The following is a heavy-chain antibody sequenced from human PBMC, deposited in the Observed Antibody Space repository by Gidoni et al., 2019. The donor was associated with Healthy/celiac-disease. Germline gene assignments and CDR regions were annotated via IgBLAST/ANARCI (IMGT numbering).Heavy chain of an antibody. Sequence: QVQLVQSGAEVKKPGSSVKVSCKASGGPFSSYAISWVRQAPGQGLEWMGGIIPIFGTASYAQKFQERGTITADKSTSTADMELSSLRSEDTAVYYCARDSADGDTSYWYFDLWGRGTLVTVSS. J-gene: IGHJ2*01. V-gene: IGHV1-69*06. CDR2: IIPIFGTA. CDR3: ARDSADGDTSYWYFDL. D-gene: IGHD4-17*01. CDR1: GGPFSSYA.